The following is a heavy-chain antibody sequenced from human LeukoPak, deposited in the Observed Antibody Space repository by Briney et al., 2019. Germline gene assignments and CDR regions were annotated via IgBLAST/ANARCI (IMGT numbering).Heavy chain of an antibody. J-gene: IGHJ5*02. CDR3: ARVSTSGYRDWLDP. CDR1: GYTFADYY. V-gene: IGHV1-2*02. D-gene: IGHD3-9*01. CDR2: IYPKSGGT. Sequence: ASVKVSCKTSGYTFADYYIHWVRQAPGQGLEWMGWIYPKSGGTNSAQKFQGRVTMTRDTSISTAYMELSRLRFDDTAVYYCARVSTSGYRDWLDPWGQGPLVSVSS.